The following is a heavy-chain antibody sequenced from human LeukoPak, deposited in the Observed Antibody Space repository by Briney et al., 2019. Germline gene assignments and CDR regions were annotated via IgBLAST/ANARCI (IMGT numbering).Heavy chain of an antibody. Sequence: SVKVSWKASVFTFTSSAVQWVRQARGQRLEWIGWIVVGSGNTNYAQKFQERVTITRDMSTSTAYMELSSLRSEDTAVYYCAAGGPRDSSGYHTPGAADYWGQGTLVTVSS. D-gene: IGHD3-22*01. CDR2: IVVGSGNT. CDR1: VFTFTSSA. CDR3: AAGGPRDSSGYHTPGAADY. J-gene: IGHJ4*02. V-gene: IGHV1-58*01.